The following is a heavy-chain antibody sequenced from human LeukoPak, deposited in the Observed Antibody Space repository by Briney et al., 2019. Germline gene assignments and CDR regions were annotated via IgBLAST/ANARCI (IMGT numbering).Heavy chain of an antibody. CDR2: IIPIFGTA. CDR3: AISTSCCSSNWFDP. V-gene: IGHV1-69*13. J-gene: IGHJ5*02. CDR1: GGTFSSYA. Sequence: SVKVSCKASGGTFSSYAISWVRQAPGQGLEWMGGIIPIFGTANYAQKFQGRVTITADESTSTAYMELSSLRSEDTAVYYCAISTSCCSSNWFDPWGQGTLVTVSS. D-gene: IGHD2-2*01.